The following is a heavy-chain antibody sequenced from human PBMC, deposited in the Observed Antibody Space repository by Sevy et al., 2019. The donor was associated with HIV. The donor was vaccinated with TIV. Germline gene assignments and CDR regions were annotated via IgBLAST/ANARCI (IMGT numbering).Heavy chain of an antibody. Sequence: GGSLRLSCAASGFTFSDYYMSWIRQAPGKGLEWVSYISSSGSTIYYAYSVKGRFTISRDNAKNSLYLQMNSLRAEDTAVYYCARVKRSSCWYLVPYYYGMDVWGQGTTVTVSS. CDR1: GFTFSDYY. CDR2: ISSSGSTI. V-gene: IGHV3-11*01. D-gene: IGHD6-19*01. J-gene: IGHJ6*02. CDR3: ARVKRSSCWYLVPYYYGMDV.